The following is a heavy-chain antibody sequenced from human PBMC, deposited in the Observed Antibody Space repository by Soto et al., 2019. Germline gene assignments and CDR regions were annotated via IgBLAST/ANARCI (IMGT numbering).Heavy chain of an antibody. CDR3: ARRAGGIAVAGGDDAFDI. J-gene: IGHJ3*02. Sequence: EVQLVQSGAEVKKPGESLKISCKGSGYSFTSYWIGWVRQMPGKGLEWMGIIYPGDSDTRYSPSFQGQVTISADKSISTAYLQWSSLKASDTAMYYCARRAGGIAVAGGDDAFDIWGQGTMVTVSS. D-gene: IGHD6-19*01. CDR1: GYSFTSYW. CDR2: IYPGDSDT. V-gene: IGHV5-51*03.